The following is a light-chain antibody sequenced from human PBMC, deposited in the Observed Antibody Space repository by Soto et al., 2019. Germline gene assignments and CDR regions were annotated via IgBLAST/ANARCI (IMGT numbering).Light chain of an antibody. CDR2: GNN. CDR3: AAWEDRLNGVL. CDR1: ASNIGSNS. Sequence: QSVLTQPPSASGTPGQRVTLSCSGGASNIGSNSVTWYQPLPGTAPKLVLFGNNQRPSGVPDRISGSRSGTSGSLAISWLQSEDAAEYYCAAWEDRLNGVLFGVGTKVTVL. J-gene: IGLJ2*01. V-gene: IGLV1-44*01.